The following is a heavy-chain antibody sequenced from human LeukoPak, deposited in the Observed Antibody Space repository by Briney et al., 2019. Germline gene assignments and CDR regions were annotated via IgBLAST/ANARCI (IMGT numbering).Heavy chain of an antibody. D-gene: IGHD2-2*01. CDR1: GGSISSYY. CDR2: IYTSGST. J-gene: IGHJ5*02. V-gene: IGHV4-4*07. CDR3: ARVEEERYCSSTSCFKPNWFDP. Sequence: PSETLSLTCTVSGGSISSYYWGWIRQPAGKGLEWIGRIYTSGSTNYNPSLKSRVTMSVDTSKNQFSLKLSSVTAADTAVYYCARVEEERYCSSTSCFKPNWFDPWGQGTLVTVSS.